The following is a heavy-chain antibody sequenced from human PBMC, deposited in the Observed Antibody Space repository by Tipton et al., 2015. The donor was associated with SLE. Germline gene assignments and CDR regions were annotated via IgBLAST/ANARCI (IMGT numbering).Heavy chain of an antibody. D-gene: IGHD5-24*01. CDR2: IYTSGST. Sequence: TLSLTCTVSGGSISTGSYYWNWIRQPAGKGLEWIGYIYTSGSTNYNPSLKSRVTISVDTSKNQFSLKLSSVTAADTAAYYCARAEDGHAFDIWGQGTMVTVSS. CDR1: GGSISTGSYY. CDR3: ARAEDGHAFDI. J-gene: IGHJ3*02. V-gene: IGHV4-61*09.